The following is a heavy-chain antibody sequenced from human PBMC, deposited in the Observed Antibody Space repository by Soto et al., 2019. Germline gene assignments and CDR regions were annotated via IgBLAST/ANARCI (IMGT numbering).Heavy chain of an antibody. CDR1: GFTFSNYA. CDR2: ISTSGGST. J-gene: IGHJ4*02. D-gene: IGHD5-12*01. CDR3: GVNSRYSAYDDY. V-gene: IGHV3-23*01. Sequence: EVQLLESGGGLVQPGGSLRLSCAASGFTFSNYAMGWVRQAPGKGLEWVSGISTSGGSTYYADSVKGQFTISRDNSKNTLYLQMNSLRAEDTAVYYCGVNSRYSAYDDYWGQGTLVTVSS.